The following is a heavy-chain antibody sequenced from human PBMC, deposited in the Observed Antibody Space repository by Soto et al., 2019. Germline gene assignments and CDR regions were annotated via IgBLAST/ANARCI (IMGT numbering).Heavy chain of an antibody. CDR3: AVPGRGDFDY. CDR2: VYHSGTT. CDR1: GASIGTNNW. J-gene: IGHJ4*02. D-gene: IGHD5-12*01. V-gene: IGHV4-4*02. Sequence: SEILSLTCALSGASIGTNNWWSWVRQPPGKGREWIGEVYHSGTTNCNPSLKSRVTISIDKSKNQFCLTLTSMTAADTALYYCAVPGRGDFDYWSQGTLVTVSS.